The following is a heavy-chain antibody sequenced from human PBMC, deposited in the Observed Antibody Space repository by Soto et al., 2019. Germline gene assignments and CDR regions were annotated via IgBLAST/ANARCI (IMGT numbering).Heavy chain of an antibody. V-gene: IGHV2-5*02. CDR3: AHAIVVVPAASWEVVYYYYYMDV. CDR2: IYWDDDK. Sequence: SGPTLVNPTQPLTLTCTFSGFSLRTSGVGVGWIRQPPGKALEWLALIYWDDDKRYSPSLKSRLTITKDTSKNQVVLTMTNMDPVDTATYYCAHAIVVVPAASWEVVYYYYYMDVWGKGTTVTVSS. D-gene: IGHD2-2*01. J-gene: IGHJ6*03. CDR1: GFSLRTSGVG.